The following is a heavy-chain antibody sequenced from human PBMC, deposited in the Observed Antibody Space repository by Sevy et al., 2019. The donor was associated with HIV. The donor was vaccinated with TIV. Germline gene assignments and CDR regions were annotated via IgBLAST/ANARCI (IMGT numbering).Heavy chain of an antibody. D-gene: IGHD3-3*01. CDR2: ISCSGGST. J-gene: IGHJ3*02. Sequence: GGSLRLSCATSGFTFGTHAMSWVRQAPGKGLEWVSGISCSGGSTYYADSVKGRFTISRDKSKKTLYLQVNSLRAEDTAVYYCAKGVYDFWSGRSDIFDIWGQGTMVTVSS. V-gene: IGHV3-23*01. CDR3: AKGVYDFWSGRSDIFDI. CDR1: GFTFGTHA.